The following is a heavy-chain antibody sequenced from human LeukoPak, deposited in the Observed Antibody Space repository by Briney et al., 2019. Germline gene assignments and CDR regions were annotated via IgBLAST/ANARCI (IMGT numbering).Heavy chain of an antibody. Sequence: PGGSLRLPCAASGLTFSSYAMSWVRQAPGRGLEWVSAISGSGGSTYYADSVKGRFTISRDNSKNTLYLQMNSLRAEDTAVYYCAKRDYIAAAGRPFDYCGQGTLVTVSS. V-gene: IGHV3-23*01. CDR2: ISGSGGST. CDR3: AKRDYIAAAGRPFDY. CDR1: GLTFSSYA. D-gene: IGHD6-13*01. J-gene: IGHJ4*02.